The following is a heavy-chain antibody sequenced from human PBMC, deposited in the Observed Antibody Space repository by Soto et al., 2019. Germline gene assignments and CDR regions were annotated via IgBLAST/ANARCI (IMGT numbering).Heavy chain of an antibody. J-gene: IGHJ4*02. V-gene: IGHV3-30*18. CDR2: ISYDGSIK. CDR1: GFTFSSNG. CDR3: AKEEGFCSGGRGHYLDY. D-gene: IGHD2-15*01. Sequence: QIQLVESGGGVVQPGRSLRLSCAASGFTFSSNGMHWVRQAPGKGLEWVAVISYDGSIKYYADSVKGRFTISRDNSKNTLYLQMNSLREEDTAVYYCAKEEGFCSGGRGHYLDYWGQGTLVTVSA.